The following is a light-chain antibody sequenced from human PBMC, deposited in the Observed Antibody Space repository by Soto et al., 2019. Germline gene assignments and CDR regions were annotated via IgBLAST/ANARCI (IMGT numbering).Light chain of an antibody. V-gene: IGKV3-20*01. CDR3: QQYGSSPPDT. J-gene: IGKJ4*01. CDR1: QSVSSSY. CDR2: GAS. Sequence: EIVLTQSPGTLSLSPGERATLSCRASQSVSSSYLAWYQQKPGQAPRLLIYGASSRATDIPDRFSGSGSGTDFTLTISRLEPEDFAVYYCQQYGSSPPDTFGGGNKVEIK.